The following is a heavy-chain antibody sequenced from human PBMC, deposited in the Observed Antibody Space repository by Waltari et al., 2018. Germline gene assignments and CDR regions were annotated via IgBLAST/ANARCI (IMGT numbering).Heavy chain of an antibody. D-gene: IGHD1-1*01. CDR3: ARFKPNWNLDAFDI. CDR2: IYHSGRT. CDR1: GYSISSGYY. Sequence: QVQLQESGPGLVKPSETLSLTCTVSGYSISSGYYWGWIRQPPGTGLEWIGIIYHSGRTYYNPSLKSRFTISVYTSKNHFSLKLSSVTAADTAVYYCARFKPNWNLDAFDIWGQGTMVTVSS. J-gene: IGHJ3*02. V-gene: IGHV4-38-2*02.